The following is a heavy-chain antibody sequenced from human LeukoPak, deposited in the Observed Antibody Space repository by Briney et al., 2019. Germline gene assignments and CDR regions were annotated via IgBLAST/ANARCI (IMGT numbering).Heavy chain of an antibody. CDR2: ISSSSSTI. J-gene: IGHJ3*02. CDR1: GFTFSSYA. V-gene: IGHV3-48*02. Sequence: GGSLRLSCAASGFTFSSYAMNWVRQAPGKGLEWVSYISSSSSTIYYADSVKGRFTISRDNAKNSLYLQMNSLRDEDTAVYYCASPIVVVIATRDAFDIWGQGTMVTVSS. CDR3: ASPIVVVIATRDAFDI. D-gene: IGHD2-21*01.